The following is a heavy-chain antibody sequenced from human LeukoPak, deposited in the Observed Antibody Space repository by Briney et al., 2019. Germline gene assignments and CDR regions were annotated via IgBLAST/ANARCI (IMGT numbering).Heavy chain of an antibody. Sequence: GGSLRLSCAASGFTFSSYSMNWVRQAPGKGLEWVSSISSSSSYIYYADSVKGRFTISRDNAKNSLYLQMNSLRAEDTAVYYCARDLWFGELSPYNWFHPWGQGTLVTVSS. V-gene: IGHV3-21*01. CDR2: ISSSSSYI. J-gene: IGHJ5*02. CDR1: GFTFSSYS. D-gene: IGHD3-10*01. CDR3: ARDLWFGELSPYNWFHP.